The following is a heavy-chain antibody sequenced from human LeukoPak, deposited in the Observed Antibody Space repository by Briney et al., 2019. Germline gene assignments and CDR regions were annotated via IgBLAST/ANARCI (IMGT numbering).Heavy chain of an antibody. CDR3: ARDSRGSSGWS. V-gene: IGHV4-61*02. CDR1: GGSISSGGHY. D-gene: IGHD6-19*01. CDR2: ISSTGST. Sequence: SETLSLTCTVSGGSISSGGHYWSWIRQPAGKGLEYLGRISSTGSTNYNPSLRSRVTISADTSKNHFSLKLTSVTAADTAVYYCARDSRGSSGWSWGQGTLVTVSS. J-gene: IGHJ5*02.